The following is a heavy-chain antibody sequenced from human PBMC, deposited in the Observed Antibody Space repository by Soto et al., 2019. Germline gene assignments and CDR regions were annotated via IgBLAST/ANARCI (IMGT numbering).Heavy chain of an antibody. CDR2: ISGSGGST. CDR1: GFTFSNYA. V-gene: IGHV3-23*01. CDR3: AKRGSGSYFDY. D-gene: IGHD3-10*01. Sequence: EVQLLESGGGLVQPGGSLRLSCAASGFTFSNYAMNWVRQAPGKGLEWVSVISGSGGSTYYADSVKGRFTISRDNSTNSLYLQMHSLRAEDTAVYYCAKRGSGSYFDYWGQGTLVTVSS. J-gene: IGHJ4*02.